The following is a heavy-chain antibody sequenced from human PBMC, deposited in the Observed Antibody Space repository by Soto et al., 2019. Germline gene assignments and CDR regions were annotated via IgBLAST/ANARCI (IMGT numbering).Heavy chain of an antibody. V-gene: IGHV3-30*18. CDR2: ISYDGSNK. D-gene: IGHD5-18*01. CDR3: AKEGRYSYGFRY. CDR1: GFTFSSYG. J-gene: IGHJ4*02. Sequence: QVQLVESGGGVVQPGRSLRLSCAASGFTFSSYGMHWVRQAPGKGLEWVAVISYDGSNKYYADSVKGRFTISRDNSKNTLYLQMNSLRAEDTAVYYCAKEGRYSYGFRYWGQGTLVTVSS.